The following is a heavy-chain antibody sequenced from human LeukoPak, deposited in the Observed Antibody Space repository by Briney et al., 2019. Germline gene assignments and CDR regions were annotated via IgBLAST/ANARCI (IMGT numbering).Heavy chain of an antibody. Sequence: GESLQISCQGSGYSFTSYWIGWVRQMPGKGLEWMGIIYPGDSDTRYSPSFQGQVTISADKSISTAYLQWGSLKASDTAMYYCARLRDSSGYYFDYWGQGTLVTVSS. CDR3: ARLRDSSGYYFDY. CDR2: IYPGDSDT. J-gene: IGHJ4*02. V-gene: IGHV5-51*01. D-gene: IGHD6-19*01. CDR1: GYSFTSYW.